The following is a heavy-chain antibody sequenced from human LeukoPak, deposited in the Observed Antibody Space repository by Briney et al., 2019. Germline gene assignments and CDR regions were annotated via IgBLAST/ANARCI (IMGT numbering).Heavy chain of an antibody. J-gene: IGHJ4*02. Sequence: ASVKVSCKASGYTFTGYYMHWVRQAPGRGLEWMGWINPNSGGTNYAQKFQGRVTMTRDTSISTAYMELSRLRSDDTAVYYCARDGPRDSSSWYGDFDYWGQGTLVTVSS. V-gene: IGHV1-2*02. CDR1: GYTFTGYY. CDR2: INPNSGGT. CDR3: ARDGPRDSSSWYGDFDY. D-gene: IGHD6-13*01.